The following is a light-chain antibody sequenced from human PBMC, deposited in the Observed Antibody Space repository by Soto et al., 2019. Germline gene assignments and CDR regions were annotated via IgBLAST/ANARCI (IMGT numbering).Light chain of an antibody. CDR2: KAS. J-gene: IGKJ1*01. V-gene: IGKV1-5*03. CDR3: QQYYSHPWT. Sequence: IQMNQSPSTLSASVGDRVTITCRASQSISSWLAWYQQKPGKAPKGLIYKASTLESGAPSRFSGSGSGTEFTLTISSLQPDDFATYYCQQYYSHPWTFGQGTKV. CDR1: QSISSW.